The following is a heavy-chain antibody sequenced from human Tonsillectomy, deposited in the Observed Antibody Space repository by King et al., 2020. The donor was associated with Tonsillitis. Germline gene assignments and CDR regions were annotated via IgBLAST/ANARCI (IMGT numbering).Heavy chain of an antibody. V-gene: IGHV3-30*03. CDR3: PVAGKGMDV. J-gene: IGHJ6*02. Sequence: VQLVESGGGVVQPGRSLRLSCAASGFIFRNYGMHWVRQAPGKGLEWVAVISYDGSNKYYADSVKGRFTISRDNSKNTLYLQMNSLRVKDTAVYYCPVAGKGMDVWGQGKTVTVSS. D-gene: IGHD6-19*01. CDR1: GFIFRNYG. CDR2: ISYDGSNK.